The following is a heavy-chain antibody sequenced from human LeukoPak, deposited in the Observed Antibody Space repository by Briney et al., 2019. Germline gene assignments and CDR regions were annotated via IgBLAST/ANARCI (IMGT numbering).Heavy chain of an antibody. CDR1: GFTFSSYS. D-gene: IGHD3-22*01. CDR2: ISSSSYI. CDR3: ARHRYYYDSSGSPHFVY. J-gene: IGHJ4*02. V-gene: IGHV3-21*01. Sequence: GGSLRLSCAASGFTFSSYSMNWVRQAPGKGLEWVSSISSSSYIYYADSVKGRFTISRDNAKNSLYLQMNSLRAEDTAVYYCARHRYYYDSSGSPHFVYWGQGTLVTASS.